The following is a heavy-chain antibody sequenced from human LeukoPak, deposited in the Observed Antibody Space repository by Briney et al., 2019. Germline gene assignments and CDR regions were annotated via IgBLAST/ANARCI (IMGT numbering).Heavy chain of an antibody. Sequence: GGSLRLSCAASGFTFSNAWMSRVRQAPGKGLEWVGRIKKKTDGETTDYAAPVKGRFTISRDDSKNTLYLEMNCLKSDDTAVYYCAAGTGTSDFDYWGQGTLVTVSS. CDR2: IKKKTDGETT. J-gene: IGHJ4*02. CDR1: GFTFSNAW. V-gene: IGHV3-15*01. D-gene: IGHD1-1*01. CDR3: AAGTGTSDFDY.